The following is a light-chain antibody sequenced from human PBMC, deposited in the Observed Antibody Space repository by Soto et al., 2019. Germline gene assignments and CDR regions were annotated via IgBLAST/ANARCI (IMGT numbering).Light chain of an antibody. CDR1: SSDIGAYSF. CDR2: EVT. CDR3: STSASGTTPYV. J-gene: IGLJ1*01. V-gene: IGLV2-14*01. Sequence: QSVLTQPASVSGSPGQSITITCIGTSSDIGAYSFVSWVRQQPGKAPNLILYEVTKRPSGVSTRFSGSMSADTASLTISGLQDDDEADYYCSTSASGTTPYVFGTGTKVTVL.